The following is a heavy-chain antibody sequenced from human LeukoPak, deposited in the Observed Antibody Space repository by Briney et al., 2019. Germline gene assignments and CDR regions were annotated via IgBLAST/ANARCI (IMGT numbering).Heavy chain of an antibody. D-gene: IGHD5-12*01. V-gene: IGHV4-59*11. Sequence: SETLSLTCTVSGGSISSHYWSWIRQPPGKGLEWVGYIYYSGSTNYNPSLKSRVTISVDTSKNQFSLKLSSVTAADTAVYYCASLRGYSGYDAFDLWGQGTMVTVSS. CDR1: GGSISSHY. CDR3: ASLRGYSGYDAFDL. CDR2: IYYSGST. J-gene: IGHJ3*01.